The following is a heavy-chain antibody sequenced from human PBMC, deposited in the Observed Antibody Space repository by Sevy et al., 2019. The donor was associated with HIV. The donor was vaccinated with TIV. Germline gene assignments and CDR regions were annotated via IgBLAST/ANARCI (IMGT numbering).Heavy chain of an antibody. CDR2: IYHSGST. CDR1: GGSISSSNW. V-gene: IGHV4-4*02. Sequence: SETLSLTCAVSGGSISSSNWWSWVRQPPGKGLEWIGEIYHSGSTNYNPSLKSRVTISVDKSKNQFSLKLSAVTAADTAGYDCARERDCRSTSCVPGMDVWGQGTTVTVSS. J-gene: IGHJ6*02. CDR3: ARERDCRSTSCVPGMDV. D-gene: IGHD2-2*01.